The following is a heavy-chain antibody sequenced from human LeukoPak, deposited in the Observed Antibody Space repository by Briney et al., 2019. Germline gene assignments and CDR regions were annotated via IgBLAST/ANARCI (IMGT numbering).Heavy chain of an antibody. Sequence: PSETLSLTCAVYGGSFSGYYWSWIRQPPGKGLEWIGEINHSGSTNYNPSLKSRVTISVDTSKNQFSLKLSSVTAADTAVYYCARGPVLLWFGSMGTDVWGQGTTVTVSS. CDR3: ARGPVLLWFGSMGTDV. CDR2: INHSGST. D-gene: IGHD3-10*01. J-gene: IGHJ6*02. CDR1: GGSFSGYY. V-gene: IGHV4-34*01.